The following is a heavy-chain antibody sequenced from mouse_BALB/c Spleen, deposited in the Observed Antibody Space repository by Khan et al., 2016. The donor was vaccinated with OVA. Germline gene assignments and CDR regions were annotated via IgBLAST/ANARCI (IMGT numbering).Heavy chain of an antibody. J-gene: IGHJ1*01. Sequence: QIQLVQSGPELKKPGETVKISCKASGYTFTNYGMSWVKQAPGKGLKWMGWINTYTGEPTYADDFKGRFVFFLESSATTASLQINNLKNEDTATFFCSRVGSNYYFVVWGPGTPVTVSS. CDR1: GYTFTNYG. V-gene: IGHV9-3-1*01. CDR2: INTYTGEP. CDR3: SRVGSNYYFVV. D-gene: IGHD2-5*01.